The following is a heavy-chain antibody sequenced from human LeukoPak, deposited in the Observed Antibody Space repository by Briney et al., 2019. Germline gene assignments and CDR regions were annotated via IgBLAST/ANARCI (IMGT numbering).Heavy chain of an antibody. Sequence: GGSLRLSCAGFGFIFSNYAMNWVRQAPGKGLEWVSSIEANSHYIYYSDSARDRFTISRDNARNSLYLQMNGMRVEDTAVYYCARRAPYYGSGSYYSLSTPFDYWGQGTLVTVSS. J-gene: IGHJ4*02. CDR3: ARRAPYYGSGSYYSLSTPFDY. CDR2: IEANSHYI. CDR1: GFIFSNYA. D-gene: IGHD3-10*01. V-gene: IGHV3-21*01.